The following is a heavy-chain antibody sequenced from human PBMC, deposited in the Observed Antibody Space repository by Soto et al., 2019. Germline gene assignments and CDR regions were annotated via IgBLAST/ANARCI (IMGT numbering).Heavy chain of an antibody. Sequence: SETLSLTCSVSDVSMSSSNWWNLVRQSPGKGLEWIGEAHHSGRTNYNPSLKSRVTISVDKSKNHFSLKLSSVTAADTAVYYCARSEATGLDYWGQGTLVTVSS. D-gene: IGHD1-26*01. V-gene: IGHV4-4*02. CDR3: ARSEATGLDY. CDR1: DVSMSSSNW. J-gene: IGHJ4*02. CDR2: AHHSGRT.